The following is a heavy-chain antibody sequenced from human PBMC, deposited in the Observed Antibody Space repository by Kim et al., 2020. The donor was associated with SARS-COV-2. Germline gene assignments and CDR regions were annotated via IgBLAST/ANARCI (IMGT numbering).Heavy chain of an antibody. CDR3: ANRKGWFGETGYYYYGMDV. V-gene: IGHV3-23*01. J-gene: IGHJ6*02. CDR1: GFTFSSYA. CDR2: ISGSGGST. D-gene: IGHD3-10*01. Sequence: GGSLRLSCAASGFTFSSYAMSWVRQAPGKGLEWVSAISGSGGSTYYADSVKGRFTISRDNSKNTLYLQMNSLRAEDTAVDYCANRKGWFGETGYYYYGMDVWDQGTTVTVSS.